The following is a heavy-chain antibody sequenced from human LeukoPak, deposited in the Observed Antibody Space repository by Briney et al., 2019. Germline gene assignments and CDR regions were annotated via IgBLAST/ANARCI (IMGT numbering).Heavy chain of an antibody. CDR2: IIPILGIA. J-gene: IGHJ5*02. CDR3: AREEENRLLLP. Sequence: ASVKVFCKASGGTFSSYAISWVRQAPGQGLEWMGRIIPILGIANYAQKFQGRVTITADKSTSTAYMELSSLRSEDTAVYYCAREEENRLLLPWGQGTLVTVSS. CDR1: GGTFSSYA. D-gene: IGHD2-15*01. V-gene: IGHV1-69*04.